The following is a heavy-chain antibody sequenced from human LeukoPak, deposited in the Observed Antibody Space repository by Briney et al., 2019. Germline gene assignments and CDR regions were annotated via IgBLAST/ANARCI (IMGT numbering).Heavy chain of an antibody. D-gene: IGHD5/OR15-5a*01. Sequence: TGGSLRLSCAASGFTFSSYAMTWARQAPGKGLEWVSSISDRDHNTYYADSVKGRFTISRDNSKNTLCLQMNSLRAEDTAVYYCAKGGLSRAGLDFWGQGTLVTVSS. J-gene: IGHJ4*02. CDR2: ISDRDHNT. CDR3: AKGGLSRAGLDF. CDR1: GFTFSSYA. V-gene: IGHV3-23*01.